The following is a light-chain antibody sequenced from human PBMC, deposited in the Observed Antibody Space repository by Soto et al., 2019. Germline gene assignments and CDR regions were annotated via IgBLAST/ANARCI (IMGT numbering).Light chain of an antibody. CDR3: NSYAGSPYV. CDR2: EVN. CDR1: SSDVGGYNY. V-gene: IGLV2-8*01. Sequence: QSVLTQPPSASGSPGQSVTISCTGTSSDVGGYNYVSWYQQHPGKAPKLMIYEVNKRPSGVPDRSSGSKSGNTASLTVSGLQAEDEADYYCNSYAGSPYVFGTGTKLTVL. J-gene: IGLJ1*01.